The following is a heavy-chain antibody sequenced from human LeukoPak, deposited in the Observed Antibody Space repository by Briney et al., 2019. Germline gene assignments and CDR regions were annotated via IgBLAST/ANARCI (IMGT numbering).Heavy chain of an antibody. V-gene: IGHV1-58*01. CDR1: GFTFTSSA. CDR2: IVVGSGNT. Sequence: SVKVSCKASGFTFTSSAVQWVRQARGQRLEWIGWIVVGSGNTNYAQKFQERVTITRDMSTSTAYMELSSLRSEGTAVYYCAAAQYDFWSGYYNFDYWGQGTLVTVSS. J-gene: IGHJ4*02. CDR3: AAAQYDFWSGYYNFDY. D-gene: IGHD3-3*01.